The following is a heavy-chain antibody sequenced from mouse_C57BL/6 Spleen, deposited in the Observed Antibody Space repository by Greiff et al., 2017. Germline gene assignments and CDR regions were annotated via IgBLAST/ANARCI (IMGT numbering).Heavy chain of an antibody. V-gene: IGHV5-2*01. CDR2: INSDGGST. D-gene: IGHD2-3*01. Sequence: ELKLMESGGGLVQPGESLKLSCESNEYEFPSHDLSWVRKTPEKRLELVAAINSDGGSTYYPDTMGRRFIISRDNTKKTLYLQMSSLRSEDTALYYCARHGDGYPFAYWGQGTLVTVSA. CDR1: EYEFPSHD. CDR3: ARHGDGYPFAY. J-gene: IGHJ3*01.